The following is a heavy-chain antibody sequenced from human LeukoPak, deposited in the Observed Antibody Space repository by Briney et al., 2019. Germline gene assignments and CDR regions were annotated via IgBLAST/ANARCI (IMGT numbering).Heavy chain of an antibody. V-gene: IGHV4-4*07. CDR1: GGSISSYY. CDR3: AREAGLLLWFGEPQFDY. CDR2: IYTSGSP. Sequence: PSETLSLTCTVSGGSISSYYWSWIRQPAGKGLEWIGRIYTSGSPNYNPSLKSRVTMSVDPAKNQFSLKLSSVTAADTAVYYGAREAGLLLWFGEPQFDYWGQGTLVTVSS. D-gene: IGHD3-10*01. J-gene: IGHJ4*02.